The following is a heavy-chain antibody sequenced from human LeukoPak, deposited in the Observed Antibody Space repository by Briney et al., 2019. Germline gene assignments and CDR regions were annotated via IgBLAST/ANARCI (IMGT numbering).Heavy chain of an antibody. V-gene: IGHV1-69*05. D-gene: IGHD6-6*01. CDR1: GGTFSSYA. Sequence: SVKVSCKASGGTFSSYAISWVRQAPGQGLEWMGGIIPIFGTANYAQKFQGRVTITTDESTSTAYMELSSLRSEDTAVYYCARLAIAARAFDIWGQGAMVTVSS. J-gene: IGHJ3*02. CDR3: ARLAIAARAFDI. CDR2: IIPIFGTA.